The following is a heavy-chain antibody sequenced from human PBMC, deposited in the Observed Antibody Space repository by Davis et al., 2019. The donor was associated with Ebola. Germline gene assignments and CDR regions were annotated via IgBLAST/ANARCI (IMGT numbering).Heavy chain of an antibody. Sequence: GESLKISCAASGFTFSDYYMSWIRQAPGKGLEWVSYISSSSSYTNYADLVKGRFTISRDNAKNSLYLQMNSLRAEDTAVYYCASSLTCSSTSCYLRPYYYYGMDVWGQGTTVTVSS. D-gene: IGHD2-2*01. CDR2: ISSSSSYT. J-gene: IGHJ6*02. CDR1: GFTFSDYY. CDR3: ASSLTCSSTSCYLRPYYYYGMDV. V-gene: IGHV3-11*03.